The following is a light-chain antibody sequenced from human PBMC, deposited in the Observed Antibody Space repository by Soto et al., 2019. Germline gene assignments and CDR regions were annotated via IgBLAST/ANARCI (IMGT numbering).Light chain of an antibody. J-gene: IGKJ1*01. CDR2: AAS. CDR1: QAIRND. V-gene: IGKV1-6*01. CDR3: LQDYNYPWT. Sequence: AIQMTQSPSSLSASVGDRVTITCRASQAIRNDLGWYQQKPGKTPKLLIYAASTLQSGVPSRFSGSGSGTDFTLTISSLQPEDFATYYCLQDYNYPWTFGQGTKVKIK.